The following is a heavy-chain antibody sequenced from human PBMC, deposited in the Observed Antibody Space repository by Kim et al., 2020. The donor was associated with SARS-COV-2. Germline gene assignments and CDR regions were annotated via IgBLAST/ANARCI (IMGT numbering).Heavy chain of an antibody. D-gene: IGHD2-15*01. J-gene: IGHJ4*01. CDR3: ASGIGYCSGGSCATLGY. CDR1: GGSFSGYY. CDR2: INHSGST. V-gene: IGHV4-34*01. Sequence: SETLSLTCAVYGGSFSGYYWSWIRQPPGKGLEWIGEINHSGSTNYNPSLKSRVTISVDTSKNQFSLKLSSVTAADTAVYYCASGIGYCSGGSCATLGYWGHGTLVTVSS.